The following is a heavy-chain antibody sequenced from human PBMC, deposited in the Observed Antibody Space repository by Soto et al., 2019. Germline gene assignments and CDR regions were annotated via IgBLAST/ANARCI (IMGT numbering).Heavy chain of an antibody. Sequence: SVKVSCKASGGTFSSYAISWVRQAPGQGLEWMGGIIPIFGTANYAQNFQGRVTITADKSTSTAYMELSSLRSEDTAVYYCARGSVRYCSSTSCYIWFDPWGQGTLVTVSS. J-gene: IGHJ5*02. CDR3: ARGSVRYCSSTSCYIWFDP. V-gene: IGHV1-69*06. CDR2: IIPIFGTA. D-gene: IGHD2-2*02. CDR1: GGTFSSYA.